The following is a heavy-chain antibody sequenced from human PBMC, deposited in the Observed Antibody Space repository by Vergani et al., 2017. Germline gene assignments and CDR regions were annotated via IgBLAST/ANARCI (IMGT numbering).Heavy chain of an antibody. D-gene: IGHD2-15*01. CDR1: GGTFSSYA. CDR3: AREAPCSGGSCRKADI. J-gene: IGHJ3*02. V-gene: IGHV1-69*01. CDR2: IIPIFGTA. Sequence: QVQLVQSGAEVKKPGSSVKVSCKASGGTFSSYAISWVRQAPGQGLEWMGGIIPIFGTANYAQKFQGRVTITADESTSTDYMELSSLRSEDTAVYYCAREAPCSGGSCRKADIWGQGTMVTVSS.